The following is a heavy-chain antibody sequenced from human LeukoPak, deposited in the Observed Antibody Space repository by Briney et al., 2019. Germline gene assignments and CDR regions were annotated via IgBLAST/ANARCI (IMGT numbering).Heavy chain of an antibody. V-gene: IGHV3-48*02. D-gene: IGHD3-22*01. J-gene: IGHJ6*02. Sequence: GGSLRLSCAASGFTFSSYAMNWVRQAPGKGLEWVSFISDSSATTYYADSVKGRFIISRDNAKNSMYLQMYSLRDEDTAVYYCARRRVVSAAGDYHYYGMDVWGQGTTVTVFS. CDR3: ARRRVVSAAGDYHYYGMDV. CDR2: ISDSSATT. CDR1: GFTFSSYA.